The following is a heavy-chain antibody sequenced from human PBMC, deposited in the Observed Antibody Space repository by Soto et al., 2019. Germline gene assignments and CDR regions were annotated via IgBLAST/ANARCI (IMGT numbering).Heavy chain of an antibody. CDR3: ANRWGQWLVSWFDP. CDR2: FDPEDGET. J-gene: IGHJ5*02. D-gene: IGHD6-19*01. CDR1: GYTLSELS. Sequence: ASVKVSCKVSGYTLSELSMHWVRQAPGKGLEWMGGFDPEDGETIYAQKFQGRVTMTEDTSTDTAYMELSSLRSEDTAVSYCANRWGQWLVSWFDPWGQGTLVTVSS. V-gene: IGHV1-24*01.